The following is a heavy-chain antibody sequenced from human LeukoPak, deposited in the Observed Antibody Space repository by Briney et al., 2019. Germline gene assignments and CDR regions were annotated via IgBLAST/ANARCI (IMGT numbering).Heavy chain of an antibody. D-gene: IGHD3-22*01. J-gene: IGHJ4*02. CDR3: ARAVWDSSGHLFDY. CDR1: GFTFSSYD. V-gene: IGHV3-21*01. CDR2: ISGSSSYI. Sequence: GGSLRLSCAASGFTFSSYDMNWVRQAPGKGLEWVSSISGSSSYIYYADSVKGRFTISRDNAKNSLYLQMNSLRAEDTAVYYCARAVWDSSGHLFDYWGQGTLVTVSS.